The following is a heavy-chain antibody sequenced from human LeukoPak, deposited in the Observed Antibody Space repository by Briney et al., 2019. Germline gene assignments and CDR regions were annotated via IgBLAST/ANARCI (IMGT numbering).Heavy chain of an antibody. V-gene: IGHV4-39*01. CDR1: GGSISSSNYY. D-gene: IGHD3-16*01. J-gene: IGHJ5*02. Sequence: SETLSLTCTVSGGSISSSNYYWGWIRQPPGKGLEWIGTIYYSGSTYYNSSLKSRVTISVDTSKNHFSLKVSSVTATDTAMYYCARHCPFGTWGSCPRFDPLGQGTLVTVSS. CDR3: ARHCPFGTWGSCPRFDP. CDR2: IYYSGST.